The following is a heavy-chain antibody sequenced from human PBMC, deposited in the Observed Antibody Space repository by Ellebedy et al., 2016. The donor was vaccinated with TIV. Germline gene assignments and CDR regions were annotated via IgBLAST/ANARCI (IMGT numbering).Heavy chain of an antibody. J-gene: IGHJ4*02. V-gene: IGHV3-72*01. CDR3: ARDTTSDY. Sequence: GESLKISCAVSGFTFSDHYMDWVRLAPGKGPEWVGRSRNKAKSYTTDYAASVKGRFNISRDDSKNSLYLQMNSLKTEDTAIYYCARDTTSDYWGQGALVTVSS. D-gene: IGHD1-1*01. CDR1: GFTFSDHY. CDR2: SRNKAKSYTT.